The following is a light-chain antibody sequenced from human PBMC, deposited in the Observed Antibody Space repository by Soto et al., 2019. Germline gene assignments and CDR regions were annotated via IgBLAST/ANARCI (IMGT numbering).Light chain of an antibody. CDR3: CSDAGSSSFHLV. Sequence: QSVLTQPASVSGSPGQSITISCIGTSSDVGSYKFVSWYQHHPDKSPKLMIYEVSKRSSGVANRFSGSKSGNTASLTISGLQGDDEADYYCCSDAGSSSFHLVFGGGKKVTVL. J-gene: IGLJ2*01. CDR1: SSDVGSYKF. CDR2: EVS. V-gene: IGLV2-23*02.